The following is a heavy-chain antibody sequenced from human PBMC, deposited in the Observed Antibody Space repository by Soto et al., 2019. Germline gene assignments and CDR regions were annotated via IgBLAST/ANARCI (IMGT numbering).Heavy chain of an antibody. V-gene: IGHV3-23*01. J-gene: IGHJ6*02. CDR3: VKGYWKGDV. CDR2: ISGSGGSI. D-gene: IGHD1-1*01. Sequence: EVQLLESGGGLVQPGGSLRLSCAASGFTFSTHAMNWVRQAPGNGLEWVSAISGSGGSIHYADSVKGRFTISRDNSKNTLYLQMNSLRDEDTAVYHCVKGYWKGDVWGQGTTVTVSS. CDR1: GFTFSTHA.